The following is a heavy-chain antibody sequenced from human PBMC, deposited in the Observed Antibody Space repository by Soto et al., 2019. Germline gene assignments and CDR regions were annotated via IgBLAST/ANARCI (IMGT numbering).Heavy chain of an antibody. V-gene: IGHV3-66*01. CDR3: AGGVAVADPFDY. J-gene: IGHJ4*02. CDR2: INSGGST. D-gene: IGHD6-19*01. Sequence: GGSLRLSCAVSGFIVSGNYMNWVRQAPGKGLEWVSVINSGGSTYYGDSVKGRFTISRDNSNNTLYLQMNSLRAEDTAVYYCAGGVAVADPFDYWGQGTLVTGSS. CDR1: GFIVSGNY.